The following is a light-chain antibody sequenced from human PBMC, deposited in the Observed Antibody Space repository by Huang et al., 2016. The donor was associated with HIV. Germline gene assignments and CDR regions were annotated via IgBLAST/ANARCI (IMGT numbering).Light chain of an antibody. CDR1: QSLLYSLNNTTY. V-gene: IGKV4-1*01. J-gene: IGKJ5*01. CDR3: QQYYQNPQT. CDR2: WAS. Sequence: DIVMTQSPASLSVSSGERATIDCKSIQSLLYSLNNTTYLAWFQQKPGRPPQLLLYWASTREPGIPERVSGSGSGTEFTLTINNVQPEDVATYYCQQYYQNPQTCGQGT.